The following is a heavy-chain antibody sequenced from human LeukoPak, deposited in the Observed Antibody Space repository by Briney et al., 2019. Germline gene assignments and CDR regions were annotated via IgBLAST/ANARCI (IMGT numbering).Heavy chain of an antibody. V-gene: IGHV4-34*01. CDR2: INHSGST. Sequence: SETLSLTCAVYGGSFSGYYWSWIRQPPGKGLEWIGEINHSGSTNYNPSLKSRVTISVDTSKNQFSLKLSSVTAADTAVYYCATQRGVRSYYYMDVWGKGTTVTVSS. D-gene: IGHD3-10*01. J-gene: IGHJ6*03. CDR1: GGSFSGYY. CDR3: ATQRGVRSYYYMDV.